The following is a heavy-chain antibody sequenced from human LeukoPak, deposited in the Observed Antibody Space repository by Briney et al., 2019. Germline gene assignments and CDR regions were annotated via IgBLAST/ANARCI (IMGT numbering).Heavy chain of an antibody. CDR3: AKTFSGSGGHFWDY. J-gene: IGHJ4*02. D-gene: IGHD3-3*02. V-gene: IGHV3-30*18. CDR2: ISYDGSNK. Sequence: GGSLRLSCAASGFTFSSYGMHWVRQAPGKGLEWVAVISYDGSNKYYADSVKGRFTISRDNSKNTLYLQMNSLRAEDTAVYYCAKTFSGSGGHFWDYWGQGTLVTVSS. CDR1: GFTFSSYG.